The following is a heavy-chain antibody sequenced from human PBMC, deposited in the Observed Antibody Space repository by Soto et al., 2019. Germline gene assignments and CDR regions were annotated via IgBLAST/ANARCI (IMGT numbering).Heavy chain of an antibody. V-gene: IGHV4-39*07. J-gene: IGHJ5*02. D-gene: IGHD3-10*01. Sequence: SETLSLTCTVSGGSISSGGYYWSWIRQPPGKGLEWIGEINHSGSTNYNPSLKSRVTISVDTSKNQFSLKLSSVTAADTAVYYCARGGWFGDHGWFDPWGQGTLVTVSS. CDR2: INHSGST. CDR3: ARGGWFGDHGWFDP. CDR1: GGSISSGGYY.